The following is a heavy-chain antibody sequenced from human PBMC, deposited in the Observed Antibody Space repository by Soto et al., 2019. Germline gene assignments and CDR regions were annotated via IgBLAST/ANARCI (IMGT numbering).Heavy chain of an antibody. CDR1: GSIFTGYG. Sequence: GGSLRLSCAASGSIFTGYGMHWVRQAPGKGLEWVAVIWFDGSNKYYADSVKGRFTISRDNSKNMLYLQMNSLRAEDTAVYYCAKERAARHYYGMDVWGQGTTVTVSS. J-gene: IGHJ6*02. CDR2: IWFDGSNK. CDR3: AKERAARHYYGMDV. D-gene: IGHD6-6*01. V-gene: IGHV3-30*02.